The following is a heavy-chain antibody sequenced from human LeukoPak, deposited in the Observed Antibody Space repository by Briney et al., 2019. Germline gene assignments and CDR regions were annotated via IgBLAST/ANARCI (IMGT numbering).Heavy chain of an antibody. D-gene: IGHD6-19*01. Sequence: PSETLSLTCTVSGGSISSYYWSWIRQPPGKGLEWIGYIYYSGSTNYNPPLKRRVTISVDTSKNQFSLKLSSVTAADTAVYYCARLGEQWLASFDYWGQGTLVTVSS. CDR2: IYYSGST. CDR3: ARLGEQWLASFDY. J-gene: IGHJ4*02. V-gene: IGHV4-59*01. CDR1: GGSISSYY.